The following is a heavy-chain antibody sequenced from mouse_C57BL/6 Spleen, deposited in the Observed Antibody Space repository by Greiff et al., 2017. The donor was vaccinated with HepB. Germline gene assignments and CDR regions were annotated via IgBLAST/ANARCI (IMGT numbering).Heavy chain of an antibody. V-gene: IGHV1-50*01. Sequence: QVQLQQPGAELVKPGASVKLSCKASGYTFTSYWMQWVKQRPGQGLEWIGEIDPSDSYTNYNQKFKGKATLTVDTSSSTAYMQLSSLTSEDSAVYYCARSYRDYYAMDYWGQGTSVTVSS. CDR3: ARSYRDYYAMDY. CDR2: IDPSDSYT. D-gene: IGHD2-14*01. J-gene: IGHJ4*01. CDR1: GYTFTSYW.